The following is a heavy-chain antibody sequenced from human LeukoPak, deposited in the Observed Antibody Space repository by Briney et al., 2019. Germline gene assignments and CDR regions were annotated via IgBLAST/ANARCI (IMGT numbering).Heavy chain of an antibody. D-gene: IGHD4/OR15-4a*01. J-gene: IGHJ4*02. CDR3: ARRAGAYSHPYDY. V-gene: IGHV3-48*03. CDR2: ISSSGSTI. Sequence: GGSLRLSCAASGFTFSSYEMNWVRQAPGKGLEWVSYISSSGSTIYYAGSVKGRFTISRDNAKNSLYLQMNSLRAEDAAVYYCARRAGAYSHPYDYWGQGTLVTVSS. CDR1: GFTFSSYE.